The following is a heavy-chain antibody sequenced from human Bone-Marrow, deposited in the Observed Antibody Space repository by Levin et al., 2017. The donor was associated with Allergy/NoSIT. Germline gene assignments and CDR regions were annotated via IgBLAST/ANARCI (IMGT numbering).Heavy chain of an antibody. D-gene: IGHD6-13*01. Sequence: SQTLSLTCTVFGDSISSGDYYWSWIRQHPGKGLECIGYISYSGSSYYNSSLRSRVTMSMDTSKNQFSLKLSSVTAADTAVYYCARMGQQLIRSWGQGTLVTVSS. CDR3: ARMGQQLIRS. V-gene: IGHV4-31*03. CDR1: GDSISSGDYY. CDR2: ISYSGSS. J-gene: IGHJ4*02.